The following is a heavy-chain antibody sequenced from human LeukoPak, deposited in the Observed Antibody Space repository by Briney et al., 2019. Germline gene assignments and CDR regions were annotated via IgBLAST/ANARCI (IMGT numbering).Heavy chain of an antibody. CDR2: INPNSGGT. V-gene: IGHV1-2*06. CDR3: ARDCTNGVCYYDY. Sequence: ASVKVSCKASGYTFTGYYMHWVRQAPGQGLEWMGRINPNSGGTNYAQKFQGRVTMTRDTSISTAYMELSRPRSDDTAVYYCARDCTNGVCYYDYWGQGTLVTVSS. CDR1: GYTFTGYY. J-gene: IGHJ4*02. D-gene: IGHD2-8*01.